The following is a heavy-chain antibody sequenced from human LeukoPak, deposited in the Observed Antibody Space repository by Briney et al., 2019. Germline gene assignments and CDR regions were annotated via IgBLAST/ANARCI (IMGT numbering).Heavy chain of an antibody. CDR2: IHHSGTT. CDR1: GGSISSSYW. Sequence: SGTLSLTCAVSGGSISSSYWWSWVRQPPGKGLERIGEIHHSGTTNYNPSLKSRVTISVDKLKNQFSLRLSSVTAADTAVYYCARDTTAVTSSAFDSWGQGTLVTVSS. D-gene: IGHD6-19*01. CDR3: ARDTTAVTSSAFDS. J-gene: IGHJ4*02. V-gene: IGHV4-4*02.